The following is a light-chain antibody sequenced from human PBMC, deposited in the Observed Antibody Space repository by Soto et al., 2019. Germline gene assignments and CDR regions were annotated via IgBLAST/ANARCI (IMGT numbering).Light chain of an antibody. V-gene: IGLV2-14*01. J-gene: IGLJ1*01. Sequence: QSVLTQPASVSGYPGQSITISCTGSSTDVGGYNYVSWYQQHPGKAPKVMIYEVSNRPSGVSNRFSGFKSGNTASLTISGLQAEDEADYYCSSYTSSSTYVFGTGSKVTAL. CDR3: SSYTSSSTYV. CDR2: EVS. CDR1: STDVGGYNY.